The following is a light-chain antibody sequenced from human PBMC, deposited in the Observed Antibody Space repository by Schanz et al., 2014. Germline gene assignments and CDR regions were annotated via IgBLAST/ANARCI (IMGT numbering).Light chain of an antibody. V-gene: IGLV2-14*03. CDR2: DVS. J-gene: IGLJ2*01. CDR1: SSDIGNYNY. CDR3: SSYAGSNGVL. Sequence: QSALTQPASVSGSPGQSITISCTGTSSDIGNYNYVSWYQHHPGKAPKLMIFDVSSRPSGVPDRFSGSKSGNTASLTISGLQAEDEADYYCSSYAGSNGVLFGGGTKVTVL.